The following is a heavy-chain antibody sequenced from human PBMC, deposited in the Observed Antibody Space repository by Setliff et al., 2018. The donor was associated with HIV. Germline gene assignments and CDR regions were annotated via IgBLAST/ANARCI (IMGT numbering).Heavy chain of an antibody. Sequence: SETLSLTCSVSGGSISSSTYYWGWIRQPPGQGLEWIGSIYHSGFTYHNPSLKSRSTLSVDTSKNQFSLKLSSVTAADTAVYYCAFSKQMATMAFDYWGQGALVTVSS. CDR1: GGSISSSTYY. CDR2: IYHSGFT. D-gene: IGHD5-12*01. CDR3: AFSKQMATMAFDY. J-gene: IGHJ4*02. V-gene: IGHV4-39*01.